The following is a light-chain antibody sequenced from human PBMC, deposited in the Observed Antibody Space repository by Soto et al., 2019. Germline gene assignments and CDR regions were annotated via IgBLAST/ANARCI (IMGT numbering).Light chain of an antibody. Sequence: QSALTQPRSVSGSPGQSVTISCTGTSNDVGGYNFVSWYQQHPGNVPKLFIYDVSRRPSGVPDRFSGSKSGNTASLTISGLQAEDEADYYCSSYAGSYTLVFGGGTKVTVL. V-gene: IGLV2-11*01. CDR3: SSYAGSYTLV. CDR1: SNDVGGYNF. CDR2: DVS. J-gene: IGLJ2*01.